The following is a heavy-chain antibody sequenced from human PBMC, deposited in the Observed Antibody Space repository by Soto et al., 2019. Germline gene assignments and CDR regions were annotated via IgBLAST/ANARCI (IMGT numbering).Heavy chain of an antibody. V-gene: IGHV3-30*03. J-gene: IGHJ5*02. CDR2: VAYDGSKT. D-gene: IGHD3-22*01. CDR1: GFTFSSNG. CDR3: SRWVGGSMYDNSGKYDA. Sequence: QVQVVESGGGVVQPGRSLRLTCAASGFTFSSNGMHWVRQAPGKGLEWVALVAYDGSKTYYGDSVRGRFTISRDNSENKLYLQMNSLSAEDTAVYYCSRWVGGSMYDNSGKYDAWGQGTLVTVSS.